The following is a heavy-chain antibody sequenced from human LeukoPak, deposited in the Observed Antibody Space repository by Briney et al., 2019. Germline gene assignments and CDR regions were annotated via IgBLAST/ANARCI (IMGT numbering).Heavy chain of an antibody. CDR2: IYYRGDI. V-gene: IGHV4-59*03. CDR1: DGSIRTYY. Sequence: SETLSLTCSVSDGSIRTYYWSWIRQSPGQGLEWIGNIYYRGDINYNPSLKSRVIISIDTSKNQFSLKVTSLTAADTAVYYCATNKDWAEPDWGQGPLVIVSS. D-gene: IGHD3/OR15-3a*01. J-gene: IGHJ4*02. CDR3: ATNKDWAEPD.